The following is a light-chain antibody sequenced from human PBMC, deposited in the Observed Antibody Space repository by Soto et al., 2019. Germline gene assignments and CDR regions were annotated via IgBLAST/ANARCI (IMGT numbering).Light chain of an antibody. CDR3: MQARQTPPWT. Sequence: DIVLTQSPLFLPVTPGEPASISCRSSQSLLHSNGYNYLDWYLQRPGQSPQLLIYSGSNRASGVPDRFSGSGSGTDFTLTISRVEAEDVGVYYCMQARQTPPWTFGPGTRV. CDR1: QSLLHSNGYNY. CDR2: SGS. J-gene: IGKJ1*01. V-gene: IGKV2-28*01.